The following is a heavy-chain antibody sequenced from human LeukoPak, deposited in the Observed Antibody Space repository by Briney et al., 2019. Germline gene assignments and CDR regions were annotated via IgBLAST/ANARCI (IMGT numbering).Heavy chain of an antibody. Sequence: GSLRLPCTASGFRFSNYAMNWVRQAPGKGLEWVSVISGGGSSTNYADSVKGRFTISRDNSKNTLYLQMNSLRTEDTAVYHCAREDTYYYGSGSYRTLYYFDYWGQGTLVTVSS. CDR3: AREDTYYYGSGSYRTLYYFDY. J-gene: IGHJ4*02. D-gene: IGHD3-10*01. V-gene: IGHV3-23*01. CDR2: ISGGGSST. CDR1: GFRFSNYA.